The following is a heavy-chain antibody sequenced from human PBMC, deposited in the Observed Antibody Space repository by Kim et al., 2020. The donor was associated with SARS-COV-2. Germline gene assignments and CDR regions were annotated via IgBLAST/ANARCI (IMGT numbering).Heavy chain of an antibody. V-gene: IGHV3-23*01. Sequence: VKGRFTNSRDNAKNTLYLQMNSLRDEDTAVYYCAKDLYGVPYYYYYGMDVWGQGTTVTVSS. J-gene: IGHJ6*02. D-gene: IGHD4-17*01. CDR3: AKDLYGVPYYYYYGMDV.